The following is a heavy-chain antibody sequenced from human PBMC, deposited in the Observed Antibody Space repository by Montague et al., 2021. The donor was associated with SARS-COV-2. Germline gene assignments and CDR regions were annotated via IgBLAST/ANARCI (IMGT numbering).Heavy chain of an antibody. Sequence: SETLSLTCTVSGGSINSSSYYWGWIRQPPGKGLEWIGRIYTSGSTYYNPSLKSRVTISVDTSKNQFSLRLTSVTAADTAVYYCARGPSPPAIAAYDYPMDVWGQGTTVTVSS. D-gene: IGHD6-6*01. CDR2: IYTSGST. J-gene: IGHJ6*02. V-gene: IGHV4-39*07. CDR3: ARGPSPPAIAAYDYPMDV. CDR1: GGSINSSSYY.